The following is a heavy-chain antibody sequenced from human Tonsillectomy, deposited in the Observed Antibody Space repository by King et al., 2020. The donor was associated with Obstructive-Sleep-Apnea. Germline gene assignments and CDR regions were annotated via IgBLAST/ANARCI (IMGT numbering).Heavy chain of an antibody. CDR2: INAGNGNT. CDR3: ARDYDILTGYSPFNWFDP. CDR1: GYTFTSYA. D-gene: IGHD3-9*01. V-gene: IGHV1-3*01. J-gene: IGHJ5*02. Sequence: QLVQSGAEVKKPWASVKVSCKASGYTFTSYAMHWVRQAPGQRLEWMGWINAGNGNTKYSQKFQGRVTITRDTSASTAYMELSSLRSEDTAVYYCARDYDILTGYSPFNWFDPWGQGTLVTVSS.